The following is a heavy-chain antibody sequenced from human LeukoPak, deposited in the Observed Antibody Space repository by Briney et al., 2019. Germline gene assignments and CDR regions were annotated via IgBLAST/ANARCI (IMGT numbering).Heavy chain of an antibody. D-gene: IGHD3-3*01. V-gene: IGHV1-69*05. Sequence: SVKVSCKASGGTFSSYAISWVRQAPGQGLEWMGRIIPIFGTANYAQKFQGRVTITTDESTSTAYMELSSLRSEDTVVYYCATILRFLVWSTLMWGQGPWSPSPQ. CDR2: IIPIFGTA. J-gene: IGHJ1*01. CDR1: GGTFSSYA. CDR3: ATILRFLVWSTLM.